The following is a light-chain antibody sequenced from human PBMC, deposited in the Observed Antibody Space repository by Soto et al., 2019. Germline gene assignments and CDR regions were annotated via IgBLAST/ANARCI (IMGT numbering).Light chain of an antibody. CDR3: SSYGGNNYVL. Sequence: QSVLTQPPSASGSLGQSVTISCTGTRSDIGGYNFVSWYRQSPGKAPKVVIDEVSKRPSGVPDRFSGSKSGNTASLTVSGLQAEDEADYYCSSYGGNNYVLFGGGTQLTVL. CDR2: EVS. CDR1: RSDIGGYNF. J-gene: IGLJ7*01. V-gene: IGLV2-8*01.